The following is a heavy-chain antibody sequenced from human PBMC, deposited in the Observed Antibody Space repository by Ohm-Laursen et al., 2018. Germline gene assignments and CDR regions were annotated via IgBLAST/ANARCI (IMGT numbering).Heavy chain of an antibody. Sequence: SLRLSCTASGFTFSDYYMGWIRQAPGKGLEWISHISGSGSTIYYADSVKGRFTISRDNSNNSLYLQMNSLRAEDTAVYYCARYNWGKDWYFDLWGRGTLVTVSS. CDR1: GFTFSDYY. D-gene: IGHD1-20*01. CDR2: ISGSGSTI. J-gene: IGHJ2*01. V-gene: IGHV3-11*01. CDR3: ARYNWGKDWYFDL.